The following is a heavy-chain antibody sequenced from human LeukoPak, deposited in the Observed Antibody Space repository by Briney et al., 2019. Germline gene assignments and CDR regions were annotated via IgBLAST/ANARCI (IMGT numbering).Heavy chain of an antibody. CDR2: IYYTGST. J-gene: IGHJ3*02. Sequence: PSETLSLTCTVSGDSISSYYLSWIRQPPGKGLEWIGYIYYTGSTKYNPSLKSRVTISLDTSKKQFSLKLTSVTAADTAVYSCARTRRGYTYGFRSRESLKAFDIWGQGTVVTVSS. D-gene: IGHD5-18*01. V-gene: IGHV4-59*01. CDR1: GDSISSYY. CDR3: ARTRRGYTYGFRSRESLKAFDI.